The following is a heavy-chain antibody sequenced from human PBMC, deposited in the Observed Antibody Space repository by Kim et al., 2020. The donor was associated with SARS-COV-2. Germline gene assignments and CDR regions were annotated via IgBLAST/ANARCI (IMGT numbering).Heavy chain of an antibody. CDR3: ARVGDFWSGLRNYAFDI. CDR1: GYTFTGYY. V-gene: IGHV1-2*02. J-gene: IGHJ3*02. D-gene: IGHD3-3*01. CDR2: INPNSGGT. Sequence: ASVKVSCKASGYTFTGYYMHWVRQAPGQGLEWMGWINPNSGGTNYAQKFQGRVTMTRDTSISTAYMELSRLRSDDTAVYYCARVGDFWSGLRNYAFDIWGQGTMVTVSS.